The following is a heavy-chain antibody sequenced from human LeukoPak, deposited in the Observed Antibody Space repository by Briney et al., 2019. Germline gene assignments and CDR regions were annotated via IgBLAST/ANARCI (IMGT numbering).Heavy chain of an antibody. CDR2: IGTGGET. V-gene: IGHV3-23*01. CDR1: GFIFSAYA. CDR3: AKRVTVTTKYFDS. J-gene: IGHJ4*02. D-gene: IGHD4-17*01. Sequence: GGSLRLSCAASGFIFSAYAMSWVRQAPGQGLEWVSVIGTGGETHYADSVRGRFTISRNNFENTLYLQMNSLRAEDTAVYYCAKRVTVTTKYFDSWGQGTLVTVSS.